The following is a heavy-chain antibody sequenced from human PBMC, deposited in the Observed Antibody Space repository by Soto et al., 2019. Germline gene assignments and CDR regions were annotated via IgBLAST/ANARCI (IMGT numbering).Heavy chain of an antibody. CDR2: INHSGST. D-gene: IGHD3-10*01. J-gene: IGHJ5*02. CDR3: ARGLMVRGVVPRAGGVWFDP. Sequence: QVQLQQWGAGLLKPSETLSLTCAVYGGSFSGYYWSWIRQPPGKGLEWIGEINHSGSTNYNPSLKSRVPISVDTSKNQFSLKLSSVTAADTAVYYCARGLMVRGVVPRAGGVWFDPWGQGTLVTVSS. V-gene: IGHV4-34*01. CDR1: GGSFSGYY.